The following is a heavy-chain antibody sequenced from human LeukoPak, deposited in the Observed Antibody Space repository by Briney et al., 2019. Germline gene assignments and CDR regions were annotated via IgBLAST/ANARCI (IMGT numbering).Heavy chain of an antibody. V-gene: IGHV5-51*01. CDR3: ARVRNYYGSGTYPYFDF. D-gene: IGHD3-10*01. CDR1: GYTFNTYW. CDR2: SSPIDSYT. J-gene: IGHJ4*02. Sequence: GESLKISCQGSGYTFNTYWIAWVRQMPGKGLKYMGISSPIDSYTTYSPSFQGRLSVSVDKSITTAYLHWSSLQASDTAIYYCARVRNYYGSGTYPYFDFWGQGTLVTVSS.